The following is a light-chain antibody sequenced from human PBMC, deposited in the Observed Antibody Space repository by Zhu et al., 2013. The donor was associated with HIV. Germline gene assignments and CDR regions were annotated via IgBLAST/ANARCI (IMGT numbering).Light chain of an antibody. J-gene: IGKJ5*01. Sequence: DIQLTQSPSFLSASIGDRVTITCRASQVINTYLAWYQHEPGKAPRLLIYAASTLQTGVPSRFSGSGSGTEFTLTISSLQPEDFATYFCQQYNNYPITFGQGTRLEIK. V-gene: IGKV1-9*01. CDR3: QQYNNYPIT. CDR2: AAS. CDR1: QVINTY.